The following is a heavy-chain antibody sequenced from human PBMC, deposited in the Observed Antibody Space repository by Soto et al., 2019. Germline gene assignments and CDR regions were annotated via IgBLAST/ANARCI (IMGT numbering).Heavy chain of an antibody. CDR1: GFTLSSYA. CDR3: AKHTASHPRYAVVTAPYYFDY. Sequence: PGGSLRLSCAASGFTLSSYAMSWVRQAPGKGLEWVSAISGSGGSTYYADSVKGRFTISRDNSKNTLYLQMNSLRAEDPAVYSFAKHTASHPRYAVVTAPYYFDYWGQGSLVTV. J-gene: IGHJ4*02. V-gene: IGHV3-23*01. CDR2: ISGSGGST. D-gene: IGHD2-21*02.